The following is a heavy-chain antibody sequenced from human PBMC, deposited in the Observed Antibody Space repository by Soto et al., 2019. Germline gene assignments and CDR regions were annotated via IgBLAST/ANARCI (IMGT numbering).Heavy chain of an antibody. J-gene: IGHJ4*02. CDR1: GFTFDDYA. CDR2: ISWNSGSI. V-gene: IGHV3-9*01. D-gene: IGHD5-12*01. Sequence: EVQLVESGGGLVQPGRSLRLSCAASGFTFDDYAMHWVRQAPGKGLEWVSGISWNSGSIGYADSVKGRFTISRDNAKNSLYLQMNSLRAEDTALYYCAKDIGGGYDSASDYWGQGNLVTVSS. CDR3: AKDIGGGYDSASDY.